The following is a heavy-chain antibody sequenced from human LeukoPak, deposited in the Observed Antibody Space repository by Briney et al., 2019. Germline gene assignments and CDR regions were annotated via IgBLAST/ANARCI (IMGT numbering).Heavy chain of an antibody. J-gene: IGHJ5*02. D-gene: IGHD6-19*01. CDR3: ASHQWLESNWFDP. Sequence: SSETLSLTCTVSGGSISCSSYYWRWTRQPPGKWLEWIGSTYYGGSTYYIPSLNSLVTISVDTSKSHFSLRLSSVPAADPAMYYCASHQWLESNWFDPWGQGALVTVSS. V-gene: IGHV4-39*02. CDR1: GGSISCSSYY. CDR2: TYYGGST.